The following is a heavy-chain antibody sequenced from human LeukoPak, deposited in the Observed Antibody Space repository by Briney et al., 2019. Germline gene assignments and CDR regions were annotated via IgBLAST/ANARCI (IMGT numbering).Heavy chain of an antibody. J-gene: IGHJ6*02. V-gene: IGHV3-23*01. CDR1: GFTFSSYA. CDR3: AKKGSSGLRSHYYYYYGMDV. CDR2: ISGSGGGT. Sequence: PPGGSLRLSCAASGFTFSSYAMSWVRQAPGKGLEWVSAISGSGGGTYYADSVKGRFTISRDTSKNTLYLQMNSLRAEDTAVYYCAKKGSSGLRSHYYYYYGMDVWGQGTTVTVSS. D-gene: IGHD6-19*01.